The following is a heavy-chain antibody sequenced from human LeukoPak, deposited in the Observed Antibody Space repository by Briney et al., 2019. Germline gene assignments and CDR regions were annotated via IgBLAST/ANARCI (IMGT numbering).Heavy chain of an antibody. Sequence: SETLSLTCTVSGCSISSSTYYWGWIRQPPGKGLEWIGSISFSGSSYYNPSLNNRVTITVDTSKNQFSLKVSSVTAADTAVYYCARLFYDFWSGHYYYYMDVWGKGTTVTVSS. CDR1: GCSISSSTYY. V-gene: IGHV4-39*01. CDR3: ARLFYDFWSGHYYYYMDV. D-gene: IGHD3-3*01. CDR2: ISFSGSS. J-gene: IGHJ6*03.